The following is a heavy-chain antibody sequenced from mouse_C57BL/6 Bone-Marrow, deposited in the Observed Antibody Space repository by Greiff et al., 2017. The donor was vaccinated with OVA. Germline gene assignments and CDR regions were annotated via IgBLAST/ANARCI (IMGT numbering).Heavy chain of an antibody. CDR3: ARSGDYEDYFDY. D-gene: IGHD2-4*01. CDR2: IFPGSGST. V-gene: IGHV1-56*01. Sequence: VQLQQSGPELVRPGASVTISCKAPGYTFTSHGMQWVSQRPGQGLEWIGEIFPGSGSTYYNEKFKGKATLTVDTSSSTAYMQLSSLTSEDSAVYFCARSGDYEDYFDYWGRGTALTVSS. J-gene: IGHJ2*01. CDR1: GYTFTSHG.